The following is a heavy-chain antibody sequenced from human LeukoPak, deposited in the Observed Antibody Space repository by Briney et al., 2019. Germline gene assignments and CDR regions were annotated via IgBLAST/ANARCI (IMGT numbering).Heavy chain of an antibody. CDR3: ARAYSSSSAGLRYYGMDV. CDR2: INHSGST. V-gene: IGHV4-34*01. Sequence: SETLSLTCTVSGGSIRSHYWSWIRQPPGKGLEWIGEINHSGSTNYNPSLKSRVTISVDTSKNQFSLKLSSVTAADTAVYYCARAYSSSSAGLRYYGMDVWGQGTTVTVSS. J-gene: IGHJ6*02. CDR1: GGSIRSHY. D-gene: IGHD6-6*01.